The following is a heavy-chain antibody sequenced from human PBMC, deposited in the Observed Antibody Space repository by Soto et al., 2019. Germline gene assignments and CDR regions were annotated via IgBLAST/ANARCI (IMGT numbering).Heavy chain of an antibody. D-gene: IGHD6-6*01. CDR1: GGSFSGYY. V-gene: IGHV4-34*01. Sequence: WETLSLTCAVYGGSFSGYYWSWIRQPPGKGLEWIGEINHSGSTNYNPSLKSRVTISVDTSKNQFSLKLSSVTAADTAVYYCARGGAARPRRSSSWFDPWGQGTLVTVSS. J-gene: IGHJ5*02. CDR2: INHSGST. CDR3: ARGGAARPRRSSSWFDP.